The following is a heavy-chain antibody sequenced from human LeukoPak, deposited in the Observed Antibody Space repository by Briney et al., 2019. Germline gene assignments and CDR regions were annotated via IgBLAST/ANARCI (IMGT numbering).Heavy chain of an antibody. J-gene: IGHJ4*02. V-gene: IGHV3-30*18. Sequence: SGWSLRLSCAASGFSFISYGMHWVRQAPGKGLEWVGVISDDGRNKKYADSVKGRFTISRDNSKDTLYLQMNSLRDEDTAVYYCAKRPSDYGDYVTYFDYWGQGTLVTVSS. CDR3: AKRPSDYGDYVTYFDY. CDR2: ISDDGRNK. CDR1: GFSFISYG. D-gene: IGHD4-17*01.